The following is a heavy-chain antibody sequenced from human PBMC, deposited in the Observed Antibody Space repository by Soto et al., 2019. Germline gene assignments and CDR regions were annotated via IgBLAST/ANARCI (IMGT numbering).Heavy chain of an antibody. Sequence: PSETLSLTCTVSGGSISSYYWIWIRQPPGKGLEWIGYIYYSGSTNYNPSLKSRVTISVDTSKNQFSLRLSSVTAADTAVYYCARSPGYYFEYWGQGTLVTVSS. CDR1: GGSISSYY. J-gene: IGHJ4*02. V-gene: IGHV4-59*01. CDR3: ARSPGYYFEY. CDR2: IYYSGST.